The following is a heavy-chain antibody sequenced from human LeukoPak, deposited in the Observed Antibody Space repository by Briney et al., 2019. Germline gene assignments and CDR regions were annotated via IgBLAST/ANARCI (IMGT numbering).Heavy chain of an antibody. J-gene: IGHJ4*02. CDR3: AKDVSLVVVVAATLFDY. CDR1: GFTFNNYG. Sequence: PGRSLRLSCAASGFTFNNYGFHWVRQAPGKGLEWVALISYDGSNKYYADSVMGRFTISRDNSKNTLYLQMNSLRAEDTAVYYCAKDVSLVVVVAATLFDYWGQGTLVTVSS. V-gene: IGHV3-30*18. CDR2: ISYDGSNK. D-gene: IGHD2-15*01.